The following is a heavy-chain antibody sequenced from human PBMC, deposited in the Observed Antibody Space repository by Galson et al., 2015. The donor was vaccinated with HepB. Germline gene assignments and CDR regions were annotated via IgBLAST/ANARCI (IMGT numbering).Heavy chain of an antibody. J-gene: IGHJ4*02. CDR2: ISWDGGST. CDR3: AKVADYDFDY. CDR1: GFTFDDYT. D-gene: IGHD4-17*01. Sequence: SLRLSCAASGFTFDDYTMHWVRQAPGKGLEWVSLISWDGGSTYYADSVKGRFTISRDNSKNSLYLQMNSLRTEDTALYYCAKVADYDFDYWGQGTLVTVSS. V-gene: IGHV3-43*01.